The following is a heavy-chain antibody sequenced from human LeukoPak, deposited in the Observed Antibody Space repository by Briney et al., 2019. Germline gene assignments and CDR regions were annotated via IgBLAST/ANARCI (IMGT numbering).Heavy chain of an antibody. V-gene: IGHV1-2*02. CDR3: ARYTDSSVDY. D-gene: IGHD6-25*01. J-gene: IGHJ4*02. Sequence: ASVKVSCKASGYTFTGYYMHWVRQAPGQGLEWMGWINPNSGGTNYAQKFQGRVTMTRDMSTSTVYMELSSLRSEDTAVYYCARYTDSSVDYWGQGTLVTVSS. CDR2: INPNSGGT. CDR1: GYTFTGYY.